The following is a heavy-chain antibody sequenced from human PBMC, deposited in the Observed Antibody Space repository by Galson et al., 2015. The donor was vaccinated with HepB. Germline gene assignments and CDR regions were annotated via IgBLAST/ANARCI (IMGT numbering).Heavy chain of an antibody. CDR3: ARGGPWFGERTEYFQN. Sequence: SLRLSCAASGFTFSSQSMNWVRQAPGKGLEWISYISSSSSTIYYADSVKGRFIVSRDNARMSVFLQMNSLRGEETAVYYCARGGPWFGERTEYFQNWGRGTLVTVSS. J-gene: IGHJ1*01. CDR2: ISSSSSTI. CDR1: GFTFSSQS. D-gene: IGHD3-10*01. V-gene: IGHV3-48*04.